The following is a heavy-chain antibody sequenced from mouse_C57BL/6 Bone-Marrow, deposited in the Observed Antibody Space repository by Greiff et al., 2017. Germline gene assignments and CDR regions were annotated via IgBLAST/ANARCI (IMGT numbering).Heavy chain of an antibody. D-gene: IGHD1-1*01. CDR3: ARRDYYGSSLFAY. CDR2: IDPSDSYT. V-gene: IGHV1-59*01. Sequence: VKLMESGAELVRPGTSVKLSCKASGYTFTSYWMHWVKQRPGQGLEWIGVIDPSDSYTNYNQKFKGKATLTVDTSSSTAYMQLSSLTSEDSAVYYCARRDYYGSSLFAYWGQGTLVTVSA. J-gene: IGHJ3*01. CDR1: GYTFTSYW.